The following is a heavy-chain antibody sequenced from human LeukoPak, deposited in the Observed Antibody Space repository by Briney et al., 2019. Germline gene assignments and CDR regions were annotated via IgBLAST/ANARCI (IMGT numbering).Heavy chain of an antibody. CDR1: GYSISSAYY. V-gene: IGHV4-38-2*02. J-gene: IGHJ4*02. CDR2: IHHSGTT. D-gene: IGHD5-24*01. Sequence: SETLSLTCTVSGYSISSAYYWVWIRQPPEKGLEWLGSIHHSGTTYHNPSLKSRVTISVDTFKNQFSLKLSSVTAADTAVYYCARDGYNRIDYWGQGTLVTVSS. CDR3: ARDGYNRIDY.